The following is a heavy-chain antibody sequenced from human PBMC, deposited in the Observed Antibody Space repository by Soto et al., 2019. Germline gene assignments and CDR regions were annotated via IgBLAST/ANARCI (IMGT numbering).Heavy chain of an antibody. Sequence: GESLQISCKGSGYSFTSYWIGWVRQMPGKGLEWMGIIYPGDSDTRYSPSFQGQVTISADKSISTAYLQWSSLKASDTAMYYCARGADYYDSSGYYSGDYYYGMDVWGQGTTVTVSS. CDR2: IYPGDSDT. V-gene: IGHV5-51*01. D-gene: IGHD3-22*01. J-gene: IGHJ6*02. CDR1: GYSFTSYW. CDR3: ARGADYYDSSGYYSGDYYYGMDV.